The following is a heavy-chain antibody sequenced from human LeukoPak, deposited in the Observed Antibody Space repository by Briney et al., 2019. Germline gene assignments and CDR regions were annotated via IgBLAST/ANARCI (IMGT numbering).Heavy chain of an antibody. D-gene: IGHD5-12*01. J-gene: IGHJ4*02. Sequence: PSETLSLTCTVSAGSISSYYWSWIRQPPGKGLEWIGYIYYSGSTKYNPSLKRRVTISVDTSKNQFSLKLSSVTAADTAVYYCARAEATYIDYWGQGTLVTVSS. V-gene: IGHV4-59*01. CDR3: ARAEATYIDY. CDR2: IYYSGST. CDR1: AGSISSYY.